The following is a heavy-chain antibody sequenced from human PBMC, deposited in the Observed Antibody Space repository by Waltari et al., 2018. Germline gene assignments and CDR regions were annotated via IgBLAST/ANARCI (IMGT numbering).Heavy chain of an antibody. CDR1: GYTFTGYY. CDR3: ARAGIAARPGDY. D-gene: IGHD6-6*01. CDR2: INPNSGGT. J-gene: IGHJ4*02. V-gene: IGHV1-2*06. Sequence: QVQLVQSGAEVKKPGASVKVSCKAAGYTFTGYYMHWVRQAPGEGLEWMVRINPNSGGTNSAQKFQGRVTIPMDTSISTAYMELGRLRSDDTAVYYCARAGIAARPGDYWGQGTLVTVSS.